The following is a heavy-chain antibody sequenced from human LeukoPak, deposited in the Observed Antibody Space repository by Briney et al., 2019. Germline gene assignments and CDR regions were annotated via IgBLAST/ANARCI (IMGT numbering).Heavy chain of an antibody. CDR2: IHHSRGT. J-gene: IGHJ4*02. V-gene: IGHV4-38-2*02. D-gene: IGHD3-10*01. Sequence: KASETLSLTCTVSGYSISSGFYWGWIRQPPGKGLEWIGTIHHSRGTNYNPSLKSRVTISLDTSKNQFSLKVNSMTAADTAMYYCTRFGPDYWGQGTLVTVSP. CDR3: TRFGPDY. CDR1: GYSISSGFY.